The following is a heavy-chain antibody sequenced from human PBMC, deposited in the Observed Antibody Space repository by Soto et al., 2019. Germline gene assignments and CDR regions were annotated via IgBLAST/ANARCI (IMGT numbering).Heavy chain of an antibody. CDR2: VSHDGRNT. D-gene: IGHD6-19*01. V-gene: IGHV3-30*18. CDR3: AKGGRQWLVTSDFNY. J-gene: IGHJ4*02. CDR1: GFTFSDYA. Sequence: VQLVESGGGVVQPGRSLRLSCAASGFTFSDYARHWVRQAPGKGLEWVAVVSHDGRNTHYADSVKGRFTISRDSTKNTVSLEMTSLRAEDTAVYYCAKGGRQWLVTSDFNYWGQGALVTVSS.